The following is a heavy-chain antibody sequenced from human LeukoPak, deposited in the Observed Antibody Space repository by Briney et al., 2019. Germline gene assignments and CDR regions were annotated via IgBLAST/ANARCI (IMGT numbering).Heavy chain of an antibody. Sequence: PSETLSLTCSVSGGSISSYYWSWIRQPAGKGLEWIGRIYTSGSTNYNPSLKSRVTMSVDKSKNQLSLKLNSVTAADTAVYYCATTYDYRYYMDVWGKGTTVTVSS. CDR3: ATTYDYRYYMDV. CDR2: IYTSGST. D-gene: IGHD5-12*01. V-gene: IGHV4-4*07. CDR1: GGSISSYY. J-gene: IGHJ6*03.